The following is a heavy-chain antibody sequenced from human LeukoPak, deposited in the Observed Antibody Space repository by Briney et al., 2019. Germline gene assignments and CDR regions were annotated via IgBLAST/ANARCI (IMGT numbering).Heavy chain of an antibody. CDR2: ISGSGGST. V-gene: IGHV3-23*01. CDR3: EKDQSDFWSGYYFYYYYYGMDV. Sequence: GGSLRLSCAASGFTFSSYAMSWVRQAPGKGLEWVSAISGSGGSTYYADSVKGRFTISRDNSKNTLYLQMNSLRAEDTAVYYCEKDQSDFWSGYYFYYYYYGMDVWGQGTTVTVSS. CDR1: GFTFSSYA. J-gene: IGHJ6*02. D-gene: IGHD3-3*01.